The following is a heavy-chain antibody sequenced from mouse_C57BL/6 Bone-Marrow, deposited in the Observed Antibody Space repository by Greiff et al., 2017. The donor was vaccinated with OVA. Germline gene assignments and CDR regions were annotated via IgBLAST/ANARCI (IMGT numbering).Heavy chain of an antibody. CDR1: GFPITSGYY. CDR3: AGDRGYYGGFDV. J-gene: IGHJ1*03. CDR2: ITHSGET. V-gene: IGHV12-3*01. D-gene: IGHD1-2*01. Sequence: QVQLKESGPGLVKPSQSLFLTCSITGFPITSGYYWIWIRQSPGKPLEWMGYITHSGETFYNPSLQSPISITRETSKNQFFLQLNSVTTEDTAMYYCAGDRGYYGGFDVWGTGTTVTVSS.